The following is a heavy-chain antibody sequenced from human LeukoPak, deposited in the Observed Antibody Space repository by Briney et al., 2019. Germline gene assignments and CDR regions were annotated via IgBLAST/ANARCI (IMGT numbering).Heavy chain of an antibody. CDR3: ARNRGWQQFDY. V-gene: IGHV3-7*01. D-gene: IGHD5-24*01. Sequence: GGSLRLSCAASGFSLSGYWMTWVRQAPGKGLEWVANINRDGSQKNHVDSVQGRFTISRDNAKNSLYLQMNSLTAEDTAVYYCARNRGWQQFDYWGQGTLVTVSS. J-gene: IGHJ4*02. CDR2: INRDGSQK. CDR1: GFSLSGYW.